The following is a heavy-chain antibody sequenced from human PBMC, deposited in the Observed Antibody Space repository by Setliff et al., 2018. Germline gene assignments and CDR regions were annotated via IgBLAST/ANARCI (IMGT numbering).Heavy chain of an antibody. CDR1: GYSISSGYY. Sequence: SETLSLTCAVSGYSISSGYYWSWIRQPAGKGLEWIGRIYTSGSTNYNPSLKSRVTISVDTSKNQFSLKLSSVTAADTAVYYCARHPHYDSSGYRDYWGQGTLVTVSS. J-gene: IGHJ4*02. CDR3: ARHPHYDSSGYRDY. V-gene: IGHV4-61*02. D-gene: IGHD3-22*01. CDR2: IYTSGST.